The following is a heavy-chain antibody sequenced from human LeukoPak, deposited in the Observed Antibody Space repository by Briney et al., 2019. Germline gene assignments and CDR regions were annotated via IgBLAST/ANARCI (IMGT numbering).Heavy chain of an antibody. D-gene: IGHD6-19*01. Sequence: SETLSLTCTVSGGSFSRYFWSWVRQPPGKGLEWIGFTSHSGTTSYNPSLKSRVTISVDTSKNQFSLNLSSMTAADTAVYYCARGKVVAGTPGQNSWDHWGQGTLVTVSS. CDR3: ARGKVVAGTPGQNSWDH. CDR1: GGSFSRYF. V-gene: IGHV4-59*12. J-gene: IGHJ4*02. CDR2: TSHSGTT.